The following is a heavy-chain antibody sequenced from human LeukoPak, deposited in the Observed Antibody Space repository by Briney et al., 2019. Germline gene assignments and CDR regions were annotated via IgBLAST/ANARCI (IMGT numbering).Heavy chain of an antibody. D-gene: IGHD5-18*01. CDR1: GGTFSSYA. CDR2: IIPIFGTA. CDR3: ASSPRYSYGYSDY. V-gene: IGHV1-69*13. J-gene: IGHJ4*02. Sequence: SVKVSCKASGGTFSSYAISWVRQAPGQGLEWMGGIIPIFGTANYAQKYQGRVTITADESTSTAYMELSSLRSEDTAVYYCASSPRYSYGYSDYWGQGTLVTVSS.